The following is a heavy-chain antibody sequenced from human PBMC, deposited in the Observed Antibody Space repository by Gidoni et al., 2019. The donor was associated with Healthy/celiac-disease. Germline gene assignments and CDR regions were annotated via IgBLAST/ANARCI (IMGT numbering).Heavy chain of an antibody. J-gene: IGHJ4*02. CDR2: ISWDGGST. CDR3: AKDIQYSSSWVFDY. D-gene: IGHD6-13*01. Sequence: EVQLVESGGVVVQPGGSLRLSCAASGFTFDDYTMHWVRQAPGKGLEWVSLISWDGGSTYYADSVKGRFTISRDNSKNSLYLQMNSLRTEDTALYYCAKDIQYSSSWVFDYWGQGTLVTVSS. V-gene: IGHV3-43*01. CDR1: GFTFDDYT.